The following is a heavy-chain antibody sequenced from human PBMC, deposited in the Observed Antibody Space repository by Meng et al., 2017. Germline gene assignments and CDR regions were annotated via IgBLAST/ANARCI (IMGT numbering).Heavy chain of an antibody. CDR2: INPSGGST. V-gene: IGHV1-46*01. CDR3: ARVNDQNGGAFDI. D-gene: IGHD1-1*01. J-gene: IGHJ3*02. Sequence: ASAKISCKASGYTFTSYYMHWVRQAPGQGLEWMGIINPSGGSTSYAQKFQGRVTMTRDTSTSTVYMKLSSLRSEDTAVYYCARVNDQNGGAFDIWGQGTMVTVSS. CDR1: GYTFTSYY.